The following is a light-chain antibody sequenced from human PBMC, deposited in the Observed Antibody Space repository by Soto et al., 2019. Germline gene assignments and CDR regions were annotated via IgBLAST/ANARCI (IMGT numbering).Light chain of an antibody. CDR3: QQYGNSWT. CDR2: GAS. V-gene: IGKV3-20*01. J-gene: IGKJ1*01. Sequence: EIVLTQSPGALSLSPGERATLSWRASQSVSSSYLAWYQQKPGQAPRRLIYGASSRATGIPDRFSGSGSGTDFTLTISRLEPEDFAVYYCQQYGNSWTFGQGTKVDI. CDR1: QSVSSSY.